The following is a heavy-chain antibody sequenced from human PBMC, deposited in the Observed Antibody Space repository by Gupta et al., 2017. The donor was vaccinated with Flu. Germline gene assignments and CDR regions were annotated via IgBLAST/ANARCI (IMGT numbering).Heavy chain of an antibody. D-gene: IGHD2-15*01. Sequence: QLHLQESGPGLVKPSETLSLTCTVSGASMSSSYYWGWIRQPPGKGLEWIGNIYYRGNPYYNSALKSRVTISIDTSQNRFSLRLSSVTAADTALYFCARKAAYCSGPSCRFDSWGQGTLATVSS. V-gene: IGHV4-39*01. CDR2: IYYRGNP. J-gene: IGHJ4*02. CDR1: GASMSSSYY. CDR3: ARKAAYCSGPSCRFDS.